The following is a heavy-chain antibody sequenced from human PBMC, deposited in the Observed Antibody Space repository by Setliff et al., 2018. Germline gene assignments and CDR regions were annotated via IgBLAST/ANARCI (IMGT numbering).Heavy chain of an antibody. Sequence: PSETLSLTCAVSGGSTSSSNWWSWVRQHPGKGLEWIGYIYYSGSTYYNPSLKSRVTISVDTSKNQFSLKLSSVTAADTAVYYCARVFPMVGATERRAFDIWGQGTVVTVSS. D-gene: IGHD1-26*01. CDR3: ARVFPMVGATERRAFDI. CDR1: GGSTSSSNW. CDR2: IYYSGST. J-gene: IGHJ3*02. V-gene: IGHV4-4*02.